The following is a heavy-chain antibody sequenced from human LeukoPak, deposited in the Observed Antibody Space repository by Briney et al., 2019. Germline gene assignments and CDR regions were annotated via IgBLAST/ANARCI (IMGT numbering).Heavy chain of an antibody. D-gene: IGHD1-14*01. Sequence: ASVKVSCKVSGYTLTELSMHWVRQAPGKGLEWMGGFDPEDGETIYAQKFQGRVTMTEDTSTDTAYMELSSLRSEDTAVYYCATDLGYNWNHKNCGMDVWGQGTTVTVSS. V-gene: IGHV1-24*01. CDR1: GYTLTELS. CDR3: ATDLGYNWNHKNCGMDV. J-gene: IGHJ6*02. CDR2: FDPEDGET.